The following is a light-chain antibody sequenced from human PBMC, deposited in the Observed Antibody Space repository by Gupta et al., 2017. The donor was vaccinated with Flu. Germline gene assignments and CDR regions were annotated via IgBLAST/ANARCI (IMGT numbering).Light chain of an antibody. J-gene: IGKJ3*01. CDR1: QSVSSN. V-gene: IGKV3-15*01. CDR2: GAS. Sequence: EIVMTQSPATLSVSPGERATLSCRASQSVSSNLAWYQQKPGQAPRLLIYGASTRDTGIPARFSGSGYGIEFTLTISSRQSEDFAVYYCQQDKNWPRFTFGPGTKVDIK. CDR3: QQDKNWPRFT.